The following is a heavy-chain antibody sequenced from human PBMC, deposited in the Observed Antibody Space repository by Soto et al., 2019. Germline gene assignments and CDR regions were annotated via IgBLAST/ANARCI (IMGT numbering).Heavy chain of an antibody. Sequence: PSETLSLTCAVYGGSFSGYYWSWIRQPPGKGLEWIGEINHSGSTNYNPSPKSRVTISVDTSKNQFSLKLSSVTAADTAVYYCARGKFIAAAGTYFDYWGQGTLVTVSS. J-gene: IGHJ4*02. CDR1: GGSFSGYY. V-gene: IGHV4-34*01. CDR2: INHSGST. D-gene: IGHD6-13*01. CDR3: ARGKFIAAAGTYFDY.